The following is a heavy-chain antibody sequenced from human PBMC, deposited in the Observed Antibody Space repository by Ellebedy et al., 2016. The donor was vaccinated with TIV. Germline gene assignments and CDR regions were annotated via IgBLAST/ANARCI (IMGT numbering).Heavy chain of an antibody. Sequence: SETLSLTXTVSGASLGSSTYWWGWLRQPPGKGLEWIGLVLYSGSTHYNPSLKSRLTISVDTSKNEFSLKLSSVTAEDTAVYYCERDIGYCNGVCSDAFDVWGQGTTVTVSS. CDR1: GASLGSSTYW. CDR2: VLYSGST. V-gene: IGHV4-39*02. D-gene: IGHD2-15*01. CDR3: ERDIGYCNGVCSDAFDV. J-gene: IGHJ3*01.